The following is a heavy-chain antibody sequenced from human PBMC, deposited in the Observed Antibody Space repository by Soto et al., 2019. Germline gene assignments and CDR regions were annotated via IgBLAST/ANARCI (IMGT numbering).Heavy chain of an antibody. CDR3: ARGVYDYWSGYFAGSGMDV. V-gene: IGHV4-59*01. Sequence: SETLSLTCSVSGGSLSSYFWSWIRQSPGKGLEWIGYIYYSGSTNYNPSLESRVTISVDMSKNQFSLKLRSVTAADTAVYYCARGVYDYWSGYFAGSGMDVWGQGTTVTVSS. J-gene: IGHJ6*02. CDR2: IYYSGST. D-gene: IGHD3-3*01. CDR1: GGSLSSYF.